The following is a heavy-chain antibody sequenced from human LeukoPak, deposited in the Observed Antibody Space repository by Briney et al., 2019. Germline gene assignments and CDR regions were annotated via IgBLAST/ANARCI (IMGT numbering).Heavy chain of an antibody. J-gene: IGHJ4*02. CDR1: GYTFTGYY. CDR3: ARAPMVVVITTLNSY. Sequence: ASVKVSCKASGYTFTGYYMHWVRQAPGQGLGWMGWINPNSGGTNYAQKFQGRVTMTRDTSISTAYMELSRLRSDDTAVYYCARAPMVVVITTLNSYWGQGTLVTVSS. D-gene: IGHD3-22*01. CDR2: INPNSGGT. V-gene: IGHV1-2*02.